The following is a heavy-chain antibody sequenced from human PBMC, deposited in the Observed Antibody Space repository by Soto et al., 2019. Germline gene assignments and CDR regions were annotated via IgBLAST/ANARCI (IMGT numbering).Heavy chain of an antibody. D-gene: IGHD2-21*02. Sequence: GESLKISCKGSGYSFTSYWIGWVRQMPVKGLEWMGIIYPGDSDTRYSPSFQGQVTISADKSISTAYLQWSSLKASDTAMYYCATTFLAYCGGDCYSPFYYGMDVWGQGTTVTVSS. V-gene: IGHV5-51*01. CDR3: ATTFLAYCGGDCYSPFYYGMDV. CDR1: GYSFTSYW. CDR2: IYPGDSDT. J-gene: IGHJ6*02.